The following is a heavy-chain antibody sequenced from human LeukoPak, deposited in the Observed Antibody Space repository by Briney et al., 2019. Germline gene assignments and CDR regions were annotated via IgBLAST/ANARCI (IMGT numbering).Heavy chain of an antibody. CDR3: GRTSKVTSAMDI. V-gene: IGHV3-13*04. J-gene: IGHJ3*02. D-gene: IGHD4-23*01. CDR2: IYTAGNT. CDR1: GFTFSTYD. Sequence: GGSLRLSCAASGFTFSTYDLHWVRQPTGKGLEWVSAIYTAGNTYYPGSVKGRFTISRENAKNSLYLQMNNVRGGDTAGYYCGRTSKVTSAMDIWGQGTMVTVSS.